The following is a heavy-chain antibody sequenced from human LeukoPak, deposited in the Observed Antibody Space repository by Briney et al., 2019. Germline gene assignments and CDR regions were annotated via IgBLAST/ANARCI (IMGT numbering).Heavy chain of an antibody. CDR1: GPTVPTND. CDR3: ARDLDYFDSSGSHRRRNYFDY. Sequence: GGPLRPSCAASGPTVPTNDMTWVRQAPGKALEGFSIIISVGSTYYADSVKGLFTISRDNYKHTLYLQKNRLRGEDTAMYYCARDLDYFDSSGSHRRRNYFDYWGQGTLVTVSS. V-gene: IGHV3-53*01. D-gene: IGHD3-22*01. J-gene: IGHJ4*02. CDR2: IISVGST.